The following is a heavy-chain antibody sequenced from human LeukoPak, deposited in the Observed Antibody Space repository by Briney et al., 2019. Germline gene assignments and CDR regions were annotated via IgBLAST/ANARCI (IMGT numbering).Heavy chain of an antibody. CDR3: ARGIMITFGGVIDP. Sequence: SETLSLTCTVSGGSISGHYWNWIRQPPGKGLEWIAYIHYSGSTNYNPSLKSRVTLSVDTSKNQFSLKLSSVTAADTAVYYCARGIMITFGGVIDPWGQGTLVTVSS. CDR2: IHYSGST. CDR1: GGSISGHY. D-gene: IGHD3-16*01. V-gene: IGHV4-59*11. J-gene: IGHJ5*02.